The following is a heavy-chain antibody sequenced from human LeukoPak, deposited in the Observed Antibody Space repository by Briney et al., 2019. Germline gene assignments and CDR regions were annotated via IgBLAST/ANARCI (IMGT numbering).Heavy chain of an antibody. Sequence: PGGSLRLCCAASGFTFSSYWMHWVRQAPGKGLVWVSRINSDGSSTSYADSVKGRFTISRDNAKNTLYLQMNSLRAEDTAVYYCARVATINLPDYWGQGTLVTVSS. D-gene: IGHD5-12*01. J-gene: IGHJ4*02. CDR2: INSDGSST. CDR3: ARVATINLPDY. CDR1: GFTFSSYW. V-gene: IGHV3-74*01.